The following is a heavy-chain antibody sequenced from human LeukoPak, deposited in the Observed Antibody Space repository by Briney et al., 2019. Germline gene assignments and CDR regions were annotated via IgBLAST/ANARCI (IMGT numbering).Heavy chain of an antibody. CDR1: GFTFSGYW. CDR3: ARSANYFDTSGQDY. D-gene: IGHD3-22*01. Sequence: GGSLRLLCAASGFTFSGYWMHWVRQAPGKGLVWVSRTNRDDSDTSYADSVKGRFTISRDKAKSTLYLQMNSLRVEDTAVYYCARSANYFDTSGQDYWGQGTLVTVSS. V-gene: IGHV3-74*01. CDR2: TNRDDSDT. J-gene: IGHJ4*02.